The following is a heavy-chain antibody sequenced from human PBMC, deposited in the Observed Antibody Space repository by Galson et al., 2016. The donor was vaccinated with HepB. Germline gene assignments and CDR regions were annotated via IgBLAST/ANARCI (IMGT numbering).Heavy chain of an antibody. CDR3: AKDHGCYSGFDY. D-gene: IGHD2-15*01. CDR1: GFTFGTYT. V-gene: IGHV3-43*01. J-gene: IGHJ4*02. Sequence: SLRLSCAASGFTFGTYTMHWIRQAPGEGLQWVSLITGDRANAYYEDSVKGRFTISRDNRNNSLYLQMNSLRTEDNALYYCAKDHGCYSGFDYLGQGTLVTVSS. CDR2: ITGDRANA.